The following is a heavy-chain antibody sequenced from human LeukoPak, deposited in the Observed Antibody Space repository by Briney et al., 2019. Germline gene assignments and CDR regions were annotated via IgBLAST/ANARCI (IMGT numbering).Heavy chain of an antibody. Sequence: PGRSLRLSCAASGFTFSSYAMHWVRQAPGKGLEWVAVISYDGSNKYYADSVKGRFTISRDNSKNTLYLQMNSLRAEDTAVYYCAKDRNTGVVPAALDYWGQGTLVTVSS. J-gene: IGHJ4*02. CDR1: GFTFSSYA. V-gene: IGHV3-30-3*01. CDR2: ISYDGSNK. D-gene: IGHD2-2*01. CDR3: AKDRNTGVVPAALDY.